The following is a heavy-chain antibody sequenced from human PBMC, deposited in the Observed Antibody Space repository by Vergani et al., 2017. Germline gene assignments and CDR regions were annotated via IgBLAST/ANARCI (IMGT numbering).Heavy chain of an antibody. Sequence: EVQLVESGGGFVQPGGSLRLSCAASGFTFSSYWMHWVRQAPGKGLVWVSRINSDGSSTSYADSVKGRFTISRDNAKNTLYLQMNSLRAEDTAVYYCARDSLGPSSYWYFDLWGRGTLVTVSS. CDR3: ARDSLGPSSYWYFDL. J-gene: IGHJ2*01. V-gene: IGHV3-74*01. CDR2: INSDGSST. D-gene: IGHD7-27*01. CDR1: GFTFSSYW.